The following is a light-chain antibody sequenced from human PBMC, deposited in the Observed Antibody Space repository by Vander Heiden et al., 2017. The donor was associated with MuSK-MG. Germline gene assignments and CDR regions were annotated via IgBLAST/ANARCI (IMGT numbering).Light chain of an antibody. Sequence: DIQMTQSPSSLVASVGDRVTITCRASESISRYLNWYQHKPGKAPKLLIYAASSLQSGVPSRFSGSGYGTVFTLTISSRQAEDFAPYYCQQSDNIPPLTFGGGTKVEIK. CDR1: ESISRY. CDR3: QQSDNIPPLT. V-gene: IGKV1-39*01. J-gene: IGKJ4*01. CDR2: AAS.